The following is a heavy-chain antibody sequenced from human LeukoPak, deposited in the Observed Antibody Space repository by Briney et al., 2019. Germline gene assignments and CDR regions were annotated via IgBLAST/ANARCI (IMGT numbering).Heavy chain of an antibody. D-gene: IGHD3-10*01. CDR3: KRDISYDY. Sequence: GGSLRLSCAASGFTFIRYTMHSVRQAPGRGLEWVSCISSSSTYMLYADSAKGRFTISRDKAKNSLYLQMNSLRAEDTAVYYCKRDISYDYWGQGTLVTVSS. J-gene: IGHJ4*02. V-gene: IGHV3-21*01. CDR2: ISSSSTYM. CDR1: GFTFIRYT.